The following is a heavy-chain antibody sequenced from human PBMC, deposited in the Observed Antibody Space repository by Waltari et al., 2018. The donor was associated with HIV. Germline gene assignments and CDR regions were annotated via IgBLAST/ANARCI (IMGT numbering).Heavy chain of an antibody. CDR1: GGSISSSSYY. J-gene: IGHJ4*02. D-gene: IGHD2-2*01. V-gene: IGHV4-39*01. CDR3: ARHGARPNRIKYGDFDY. CDR2: IYYSGGT. Sequence: QLQLQESGPGLVKPSETLSLTCTVPGGSISSSSYYWGWIRQPPGKGLEWIGSIYYSGGTNYSPALKSPVTISVDTSKNQFSLKLSSVTAADTAVYYCARHGARPNRIKYGDFDYWGQGTLVTVSS.